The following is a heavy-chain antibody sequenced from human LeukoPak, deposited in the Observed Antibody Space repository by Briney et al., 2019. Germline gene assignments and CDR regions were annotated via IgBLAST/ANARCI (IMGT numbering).Heavy chain of an antibody. Sequence: ASVKVSCKGSENTFTGYSIHWVRQAPGQGLEWMGWINPSSGGTNYAQRFQGRVSMTRDTSINTVYMGLRRLKSDDTAVYYCARTLPQNSGAYYFDYWGQGSLVTVSS. CDR3: ARTLPQNSGAYYFDY. CDR1: ENTFTGYS. CDR2: INPSSGGT. D-gene: IGHD4-17*01. J-gene: IGHJ4*02. V-gene: IGHV1-2*02.